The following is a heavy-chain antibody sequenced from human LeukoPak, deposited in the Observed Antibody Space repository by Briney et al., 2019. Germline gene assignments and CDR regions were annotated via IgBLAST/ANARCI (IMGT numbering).Heavy chain of an antibody. D-gene: IGHD1-26*01. J-gene: IGHJ4*02. CDR3: ARGGYSGSYYGFDY. CDR1: GFTFSSYS. CDR2: ISSSSGYI. V-gene: IGHV3-21*01. Sequence: GGSLRLSCAASGFTFSSYSMNWVRQAPGKGLEWVSSISSSSGYIYYADSVKGRFTISRDNAKNSLYLQMNSLRAEDTAVYYCARGGYSGSYYGFDYWGQGTLVTVSS.